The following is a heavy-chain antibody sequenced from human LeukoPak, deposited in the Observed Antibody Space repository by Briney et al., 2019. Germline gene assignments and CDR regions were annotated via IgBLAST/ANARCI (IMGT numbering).Heavy chain of an antibody. J-gene: IGHJ5*02. V-gene: IGHV4-34*01. CDR2: INHSGST. D-gene: IGHD3-3*01. CDR3: ARVWKGYFWSGYYTENWFDP. CDR1: GGSFSGYY. Sequence: NPSETLSLTCAVYGGSFSGYYWSWIPQPPGKGLEWIGEINHSGSTNYNPSLKSRVTISVDTSKNQFSLKLSSVTAADTAVYYCARVWKGYFWSGYYTENWFDPWGQGTLVTVSS.